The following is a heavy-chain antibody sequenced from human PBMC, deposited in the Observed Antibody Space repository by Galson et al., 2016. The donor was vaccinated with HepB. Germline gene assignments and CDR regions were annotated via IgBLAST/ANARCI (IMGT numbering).Heavy chain of an antibody. J-gene: IGHJ6*03. V-gene: IGHV5-10-1*01. CDR3: ARRSGVAATDYYYYYMDV. CDR2: IDPSDSYT. Sequence: QSGAEVKKPGESLRISCKGSGYSFTNYWITWVRQMPGKGLEWMGTIDPSDSYTNYSPSFQGHVTISADKSISTAYLQWSSLKASDTAMYYWARRSGVAATDYYYYYMDVWGKGTTVTVSS. CDR1: GYSFTNYW. D-gene: IGHD2-15*01.